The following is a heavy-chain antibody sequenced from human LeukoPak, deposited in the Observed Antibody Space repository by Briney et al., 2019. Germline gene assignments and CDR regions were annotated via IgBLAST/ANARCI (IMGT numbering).Heavy chain of an antibody. CDR3: ARGEMATITGVDY. V-gene: IGHV1-69*04. Sequence: ASVKVSCKASGGTFSSYAISWVRQAPGQGLEWMGRIIPILGIANYAQKFQGRVTITADKSTSTAYMELSSLRPEDTAVYYCARGEMATITGVDYWGQGTLVTVSS. CDR1: GGTFSSYA. CDR2: IIPILGIA. D-gene: IGHD5-24*01. J-gene: IGHJ4*02.